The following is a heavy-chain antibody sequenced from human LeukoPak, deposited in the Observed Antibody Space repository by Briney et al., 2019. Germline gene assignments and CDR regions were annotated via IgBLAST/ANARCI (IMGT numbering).Heavy chain of an antibody. Sequence: GASVKVSCKASGYTFTGYYMHWVRQAPGQGLEWMGWINPNSGGTNYAQKFQGRVTMTRDTSISTAYMELSRLRSDDTAVYYCASSVAVAGTRFYYYYMDVWGKGTTVTVSS. V-gene: IGHV1-2*02. CDR2: INPNSGGT. CDR1: GYTFTGYY. D-gene: IGHD6-19*01. CDR3: ASSVAVAGTRFYYYYMDV. J-gene: IGHJ6*03.